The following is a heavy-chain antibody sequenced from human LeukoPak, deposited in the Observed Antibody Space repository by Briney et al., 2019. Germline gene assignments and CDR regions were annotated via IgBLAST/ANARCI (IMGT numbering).Heavy chain of an antibody. CDR2: IDPNSGVT. CDR3: AVSIQAPPIPAFNY. CDR1: GYTFTVYS. V-gene: IGHV1-2*02. D-gene: IGHD5-24*01. J-gene: IGHJ4*02. Sequence: ASVKVSCKASGYTFTVYSIHWMRQAPGQGLEFVGRIDPNSGVTEFAQNFQGRVTMTTDTSISTAYMELSRLTSADTAVYYCAVSIQAPPIPAFNYWGQGTPVTVSS.